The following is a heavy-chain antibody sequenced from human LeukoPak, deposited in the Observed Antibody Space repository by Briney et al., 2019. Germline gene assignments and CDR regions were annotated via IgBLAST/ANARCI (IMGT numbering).Heavy chain of an antibody. Sequence: PGGSLRLSCAASGFTFSSYTMNWVRQAPGKGLEWVSSISSTSSSIYYADSWKGRFTISRDNAKNSLYLQMSSLRAEDTAVYHCARETELAYWGQGTLVTVSS. J-gene: IGHJ4*02. CDR2: ISSTSSSI. CDR1: GFTFSSYT. V-gene: IGHV3-21*01. D-gene: IGHD6-6*01. CDR3: ARETELAY.